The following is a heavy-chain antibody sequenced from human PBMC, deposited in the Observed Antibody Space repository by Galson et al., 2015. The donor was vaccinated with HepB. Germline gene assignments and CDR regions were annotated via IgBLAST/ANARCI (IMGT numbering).Heavy chain of an antibody. Sequence: LRLSCAASGFPFSSYGMHWVRQAPGKGLEWVAVIWYDGSNKYYADSVKGRFTISRDNSKNTLYLQMNSLRAEDTAVYYCARVSTRGPRTRGDFDYWGQGTLVTVSS. V-gene: IGHV3-33*01. CDR2: IWYDGSNK. D-gene: IGHD5/OR15-5a*01. CDR3: ARVSTRGPRTRGDFDY. J-gene: IGHJ4*02. CDR1: GFPFSSYG.